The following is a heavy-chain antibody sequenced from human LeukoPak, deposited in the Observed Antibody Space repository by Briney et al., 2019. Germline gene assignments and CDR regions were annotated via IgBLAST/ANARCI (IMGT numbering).Heavy chain of an antibody. D-gene: IGHD3-22*01. CDR1: GYTFTGYY. Sequence: ASVKVSCEASGYTFTGYYMHWVRQAPGQGLEWMGWINPNSGGTNYEQKFQGRVTMTRDTSISTAYMELSRLRSDDTAVYYCARDGVGYYDSSGYYYFQHWGQGTLVTVSS. CDR3: ARDGVGYYDSSGYYYFQH. V-gene: IGHV1-2*02. J-gene: IGHJ1*01. CDR2: INPNSGGT.